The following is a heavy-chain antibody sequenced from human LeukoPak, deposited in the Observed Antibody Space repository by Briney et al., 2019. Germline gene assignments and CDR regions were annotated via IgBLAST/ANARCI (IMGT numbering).Heavy chain of an antibody. Sequence: ASVKVSCKASGYTFTSYGISWVRQAPGQGLEWMGWISAYNGNTNYAQKLQGRVTMTTDTSTSTAYMELRSLRSEDTAVYYCARDWGYSGYDYSTFDYWGQGTLVTVSS. J-gene: IGHJ4*02. CDR3: ARDWGYSGYDYSTFDY. CDR2: ISAYNGNT. V-gene: IGHV1-18*01. CDR1: GYTFTSYG. D-gene: IGHD5-12*01.